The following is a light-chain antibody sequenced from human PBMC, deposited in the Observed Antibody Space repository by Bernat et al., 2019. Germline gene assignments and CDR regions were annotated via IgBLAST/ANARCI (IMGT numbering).Light chain of an antibody. CDR1: RGINNY. J-gene: IGKJ2*01. Sequence: DIQMTQSPSSLSASVGDRVTITCRASRGINNYLVWYQQKPGKVPKLLIYAASTLQSGVPSRFSGSGSGTDFTLTISSLQPEDVATYYCQNYNSAPHTFGQGTRLELK. CDR2: AAS. CDR3: QNYNSAPHT. V-gene: IGKV1-27*01.